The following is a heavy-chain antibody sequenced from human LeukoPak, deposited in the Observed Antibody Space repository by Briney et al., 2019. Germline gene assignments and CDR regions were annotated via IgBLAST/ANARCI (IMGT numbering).Heavy chain of an antibody. Sequence: ASVKVSCKASGYTFTDYLMHWVRQAPGQGLEWMGWINHHSGGTNSAQKFKGRVTMNRDKSMSTTYMELSTLRSDDTAVYYCARERNRHGFAYFDYWGQGTLVTVSS. D-gene: IGHD1-14*01. V-gene: IGHV1-2*02. CDR3: ARERNRHGFAYFDY. CDR1: GYTFTDYL. CDR2: INHHSGGT. J-gene: IGHJ4*02.